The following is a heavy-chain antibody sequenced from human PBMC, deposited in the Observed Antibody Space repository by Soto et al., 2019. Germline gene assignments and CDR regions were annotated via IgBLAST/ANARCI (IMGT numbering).Heavy chain of an antibody. CDR2: INNDNGNT. J-gene: IGHJ4*02. D-gene: IGHD2-2*01. V-gene: IGHV1-18*01. CDR3: ARNHCSGTSCYVSDY. Sequence: ASVKVSCKASGYTFLNYGVSWVRHAPGQGLEWMGWINNDNGNTNYAPKLQGRVTMTTDTSTSTAYMELRSLRSDDTAVYYCARNHCSGTSCYVSDYWGQGTQVTVSS. CDR1: GYTFLNYG.